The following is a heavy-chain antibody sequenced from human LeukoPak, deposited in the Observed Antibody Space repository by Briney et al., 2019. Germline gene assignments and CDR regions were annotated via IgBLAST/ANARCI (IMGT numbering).Heavy chain of an antibody. CDR3: TSYGDYSPGAFDI. Sequence: PSETLSLTCAVYGGSFSGYYWSWIRQPPGKGLEWIGEINHSGSTNYNPSLKSRVTISVDTSKNQFSLKLSSVTAADTAVYYCTSYGDYSPGAFDIWGQGTMVTVS. J-gene: IGHJ3*02. D-gene: IGHD4-17*01. CDR1: GGSFSGYY. CDR2: INHSGST. V-gene: IGHV4-34*01.